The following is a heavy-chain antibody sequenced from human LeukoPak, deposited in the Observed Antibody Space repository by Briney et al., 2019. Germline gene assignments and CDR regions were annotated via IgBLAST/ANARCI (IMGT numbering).Heavy chain of an antibody. CDR2: IRYDGSNK. CDR1: GFTFSSYG. Sequence: GGSLRLSCAASGFTFSSYGMHWVRQAPGKGLEWVAFIRYDGSNKYYADSVKGRFTISRDNSKNTLYLQMNSLRAEDTALYYCAKEGNKHGEGSGWYPIGAFDIWGQGTMVTVSS. V-gene: IGHV3-30*02. CDR3: AKEGNKHGEGSGWYPIGAFDI. J-gene: IGHJ3*02. D-gene: IGHD6-19*01.